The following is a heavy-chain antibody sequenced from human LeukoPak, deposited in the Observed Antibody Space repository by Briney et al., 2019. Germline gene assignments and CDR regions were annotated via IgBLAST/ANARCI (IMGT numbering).Heavy chain of an antibody. CDR3: AREPLGYCSGGSCYPNWFDP. Sequence: ASMKVSCKASGYTFTGYYMHWVRQAPGQGLEWMGRINPNSGGTNYAQKFQGRVTMTRDTSISTAYMELSRLRSDDTAVYYCAREPLGYCSGGSCYPNWFDPWGQGTLVTVSS. V-gene: IGHV1-2*06. CDR1: GYTFTGYY. J-gene: IGHJ5*02. CDR2: INPNSGGT. D-gene: IGHD2-15*01.